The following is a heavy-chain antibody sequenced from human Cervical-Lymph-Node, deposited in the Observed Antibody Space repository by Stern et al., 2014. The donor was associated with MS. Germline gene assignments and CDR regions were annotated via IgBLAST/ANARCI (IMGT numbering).Heavy chain of an antibody. D-gene: IGHD5-24*01. J-gene: IGHJ4*02. CDR1: GGTFSSNA. CDR3: ARGKRWLQLGFDY. CDR2: IIPTFGIA. V-gene: IGHV1-69*01. Sequence: QLVESGAEVKKPGSSVKVSCKASGGTFSSNAINWVRQAPGQGLEWRGGIIPTFGIAKQAQKFQGRATLTGGESMSKAYKEQGRLRSEDTAVYYCARGKRWLQLGFDYWGQGTLVTVSS.